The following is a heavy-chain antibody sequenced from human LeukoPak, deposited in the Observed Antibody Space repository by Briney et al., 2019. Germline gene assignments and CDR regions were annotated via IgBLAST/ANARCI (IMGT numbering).Heavy chain of an antibody. CDR1: GSGGSISNYY. CDR3: ARDLRSSGWYVFDH. D-gene: IGHD6-19*01. V-gene: IGHV4-59*01. Sequence: PSETLSLTCTVSGSGGSISNYYWSWIRQPPGKGLEWIGYIYYSGSTNHNPSLKSRVTMSVDTSKNQLSLKLSSVTAADTAVYYCARDLRSSGWYVFDHWGRGTLVTVSS. J-gene: IGHJ4*02. CDR2: IYYSGST.